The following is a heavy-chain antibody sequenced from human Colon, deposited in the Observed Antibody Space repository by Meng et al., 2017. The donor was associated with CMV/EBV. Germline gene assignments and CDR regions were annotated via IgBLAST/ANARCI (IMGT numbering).Heavy chain of an antibody. CDR3: AGAPRSGSHAVSYSMNV. J-gene: IGHJ6*02. V-gene: IGHV1-69*02. CDR2: VIPILAIT. D-gene: IGHD1-26*01. Sequence: KISCKASGGTFTSYTFSWVRQAPGQGLEWMGRVIPILAITNFAQKFQGRISITADKSTNTVYMELSSLRSEDTAVYYCAGAPRSGSHAVSYSMNVWGQGTTVTVSS. CDR1: GGTFTSYT.